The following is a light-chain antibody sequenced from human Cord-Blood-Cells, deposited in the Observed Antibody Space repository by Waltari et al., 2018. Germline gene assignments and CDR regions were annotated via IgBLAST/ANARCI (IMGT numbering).Light chain of an antibody. Sequence: DSVMTQSPDSLTVSLGERATINCKSSQSVLYSSNNKNYLAWYQQKPGQPPKLLIYGASTRDSGVPDRFSGSGSGTDFTLTISSLEAEDVAVYYCQQYYSTPYSFGQGTKLEIK. CDR3: QQYYSTPYS. J-gene: IGKJ2*03. V-gene: IGKV4-1*01. CDR1: QSVLYSSNNKNY. CDR2: GAS.